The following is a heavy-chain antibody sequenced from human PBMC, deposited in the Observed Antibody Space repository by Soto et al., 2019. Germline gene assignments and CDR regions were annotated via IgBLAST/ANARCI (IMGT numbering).Heavy chain of an antibody. CDR2: IKSKVHGETT. V-gene: IGHV3-15*05. J-gene: IGHJ4*02. CDR3: STDDWE. CDR1: GFDFSNGW. D-gene: IGHD3-9*01. Sequence: EVQLVESGGGLVKPGGSLRLSCAASGFDFSNGWMSWVRQAPGKGLEWVGRIKSKVHGETTDYAAHVKGRFTISRDDSRNTLYLQMHSLQTDDTAVYYCSTDDWEWGQGTLVTVSS.